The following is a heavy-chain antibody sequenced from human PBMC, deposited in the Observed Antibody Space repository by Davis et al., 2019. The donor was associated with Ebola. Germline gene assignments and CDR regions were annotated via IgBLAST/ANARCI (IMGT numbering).Heavy chain of an antibody. J-gene: IGHJ4*02. V-gene: IGHV3-23*01. CDR1: GFTFSSYS. CDR2: VTGSSDR. CDR3: AKVTSSGWYYFDY. Sequence: GESLKISCAASGFTFSSYSMNWVRQAPGKGLEWVSGVTGSSDRYYADSVKGRFTISRDNSKNTLYLQMNSLRAEDTAVYYCAKVTSSGWYYFDYWGQGTLVTVSS. D-gene: IGHD6-19*01.